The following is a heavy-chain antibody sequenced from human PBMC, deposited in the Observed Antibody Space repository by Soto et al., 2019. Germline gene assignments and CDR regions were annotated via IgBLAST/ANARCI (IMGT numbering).Heavy chain of an antibody. CDR2: INHSGST. Sequence: QVQLQQWGAGLLKPSETLSLTCAVYGGSFSGYYWSWIRQPPGKGLEWLGEINHSGSTNYNPSLRSRVTISVDTSKNQFSLKLSSVTAADTAVYYCARGSVLLWCGEPRAFDYWGQGTLVTASS. CDR3: ARGSVLLWCGEPRAFDY. D-gene: IGHD3-10*01. CDR1: GGSFSGYY. V-gene: IGHV4-34*01. J-gene: IGHJ4*02.